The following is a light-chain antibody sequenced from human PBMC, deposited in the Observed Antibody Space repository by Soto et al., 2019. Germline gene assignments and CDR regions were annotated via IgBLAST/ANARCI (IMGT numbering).Light chain of an antibody. J-gene: IGKJ1*01. CDR2: AAS. CDR1: QSISSY. V-gene: IGKV1-39*01. Sequence: DLQMTQSPSSLSASVGDRVTITCRASQSISSYLDWYQQKPGKAPKLLIYAASSLQSGVPSRFSGSGSGTDFTLTISTLQPEDFATYYCRQSYSTPWTFGQGTKVEIK. CDR3: RQSYSTPWT.